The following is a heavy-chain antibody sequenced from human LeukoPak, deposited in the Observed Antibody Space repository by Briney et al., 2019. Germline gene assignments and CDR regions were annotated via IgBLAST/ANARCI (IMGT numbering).Heavy chain of an antibody. CDR2: IYYSGST. CDR1: GGSISSYY. J-gene: IGHJ6*03. V-gene: IGHV4-59*01. Sequence: SETLSLTCTVSGGSISSYYWSWIRQPPGKGLEWIGYIYYSGSTNYNPSLKSRVTISVDTSKNQFSLKLSSVTAADTAVYYCARVEERWFGEFTYYYYMDVWGKGTTVTVSS. D-gene: IGHD3-10*01. CDR3: ARVEERWFGEFTYYYYMDV.